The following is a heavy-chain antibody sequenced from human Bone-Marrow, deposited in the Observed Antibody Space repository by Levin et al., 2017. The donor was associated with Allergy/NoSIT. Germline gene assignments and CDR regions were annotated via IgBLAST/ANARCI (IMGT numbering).Heavy chain of an antibody. V-gene: IGHV6-1*01. D-gene: IGHD6-13*01. CDR1: GDRVSTNSAA. Sequence: SQTLSLTCAISGDRVSTNSAAWNWIRQSPSRGLECLGRTYYRSKWYTHYAVSVKSRITIKQDTSKNEFSLHLTSVTPEDTAVYYCARDSVGFGYSSSWPFDYWGQGILVTVSS. CDR3: ARDSVGFGYSSSWPFDY. J-gene: IGHJ4*02. CDR2: TYYRSKWYT.